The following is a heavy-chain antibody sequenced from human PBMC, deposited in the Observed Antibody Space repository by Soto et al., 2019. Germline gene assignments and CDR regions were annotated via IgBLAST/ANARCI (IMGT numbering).Heavy chain of an antibody. J-gene: IGHJ4*02. D-gene: IGHD4-17*01. CDR3: ARVFMTTVTYFDY. CDR2: IYHSGST. CDR1: GGNIGSAGYS. V-gene: IGHV4-30-2*01. Sequence: SLTSAVSGGNIGSAGYSWSLIRQPPGKGLEWIGYIYHSGSTYYNPSLKSRVTISVDRSKNQFSLKLSSVTAADTAVYYCARVFMTTVTYFDYWGQGTLVTVSS.